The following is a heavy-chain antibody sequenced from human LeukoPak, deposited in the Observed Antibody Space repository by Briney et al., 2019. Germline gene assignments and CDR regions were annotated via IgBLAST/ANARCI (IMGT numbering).Heavy chain of an antibody. CDR2: IYYSGST. V-gene: IGHV4-39*01. D-gene: IGHD1-26*01. J-gene: IGHJ3*02. CDR3: ARAHSGSLHIDAFDI. Sequence: KPSETLSLTCTVFGGSISSSSYYRGWIRQPPGKGLEWIGSIYYSGSTYYNPSLKSRVTISVDTSKNQFSLKLSSVTAADTAVYYCARAHSGSLHIDAFDIWGQGTMVTVSS. CDR1: GGSISSSSYY.